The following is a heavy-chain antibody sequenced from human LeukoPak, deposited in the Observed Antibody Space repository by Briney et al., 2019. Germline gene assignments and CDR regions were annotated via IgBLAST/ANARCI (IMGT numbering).Heavy chain of an antibody. J-gene: IGHJ6*02. CDR1: GGSFSGNY. CDR3: ARSGGASYSSSHWWSYYYGMDV. CDR2: INHSGST. D-gene: IGHD6-13*01. V-gene: IGHV4-34*01. Sequence: SETLSLTCAVYGGSFSGNYWSWIRQPPGKGLEWIGEINHSGSTNYNPSLKSRVTISVDTSKNQFSLKLSSVTAADTAVYYCARSGGASYSSSHWWSYYYGMDVWGQGTTVTVSS.